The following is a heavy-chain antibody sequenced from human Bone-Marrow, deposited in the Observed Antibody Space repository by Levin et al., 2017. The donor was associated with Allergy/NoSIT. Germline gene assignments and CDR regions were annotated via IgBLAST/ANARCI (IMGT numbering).Heavy chain of an antibody. J-gene: IGHJ3*02. Sequence: SQTLSLTCTVSGASITSYYWSWIRQPPGKGLEWIGFIHHSGTTTLHPSLKSRVTLSVDTSRNKFSLKMTSVIASDTAVYYCARNGLYGDYGGGDAFDIWGQGTIVAVSS. D-gene: IGHD4-17*01. CDR2: IHHSGTT. V-gene: IGHV4-59*01. CDR1: GASITSYY. CDR3: ARNGLYGDYGGGDAFDI.